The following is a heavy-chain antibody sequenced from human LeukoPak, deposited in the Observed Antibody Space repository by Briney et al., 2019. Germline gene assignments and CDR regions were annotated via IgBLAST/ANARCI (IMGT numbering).Heavy chain of an antibody. Sequence: GGSLRLSCAASGFTFSDYSMNWVRQAPGRGLEWVSFISSVSGYIYYADSVKDRFTISRDNAKNSLYLQMNSLRAEDTAVYYCARVWADAFDIWGQGTLVTVSS. CDR1: GFTFSDYS. CDR2: ISSVSGYI. CDR3: ARVWADAFDI. J-gene: IGHJ3*02. V-gene: IGHV3-21*01. D-gene: IGHD7-27*01.